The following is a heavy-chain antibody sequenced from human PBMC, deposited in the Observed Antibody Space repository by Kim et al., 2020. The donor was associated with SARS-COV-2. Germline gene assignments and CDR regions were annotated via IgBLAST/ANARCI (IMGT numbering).Heavy chain of an antibody. Sequence: SGPTLVNPTQTLTLTCTFSGFSLSTRRMCVNWIRQPPGKALEWLARIDWDDDKYYNTSLKTRLTISKDTSKNQVVLTMTNMDPVDTATYYCARLRGTGTTRSQSYHYYRDVWGKGATVTVSS. V-gene: IGHV2-70*11. J-gene: IGHJ6*03. CDR1: GFSLSTRRMC. CDR3: ARLRGTGTTRSQSYHYYRDV. CDR2: IDWDDDK. D-gene: IGHD1-7*01.